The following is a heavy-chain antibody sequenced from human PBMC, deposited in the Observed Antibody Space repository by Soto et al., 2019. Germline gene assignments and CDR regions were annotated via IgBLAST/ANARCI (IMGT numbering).Heavy chain of an antibody. Sequence: QVQLMQSGAEVKKPGSSVKVSCKASGGTFSSYAISWVRQAPGQGLEWMGGIMTIFETANYAQKFQGRVTITADESTSTAYMELSSLRSEDTAVYYCARGGVEDIVVVPATTGYYYYYGMDVWGQGTTVTVSS. J-gene: IGHJ6*02. V-gene: IGHV1-69*01. D-gene: IGHD2-2*01. CDR1: GGTFSSYA. CDR2: IMTIFETA. CDR3: ARGGVEDIVVVPATTGYYYYYGMDV.